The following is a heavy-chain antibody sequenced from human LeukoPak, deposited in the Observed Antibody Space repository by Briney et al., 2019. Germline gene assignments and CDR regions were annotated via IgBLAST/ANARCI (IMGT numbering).Heavy chain of an antibody. CDR1: GYTFTSSD. CDR3: ARTMVRGILEYFHH. J-gene: IGHJ1*01. CDR2: ISSYTGNT. D-gene: IGHD3-10*01. Sequence: GASVKVSCKASGYTFTSSDISWVRQAPGQGLEWMGWISSYTGNTNYAQKLQGRITVTTDTSTSTAYMELRSLRSDDTAVYYCARTMVRGILEYFHHWGQGTLVTVSS. V-gene: IGHV1-18*01.